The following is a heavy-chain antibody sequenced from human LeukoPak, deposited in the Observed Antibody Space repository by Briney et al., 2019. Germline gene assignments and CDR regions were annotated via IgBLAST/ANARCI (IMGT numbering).Heavy chain of an antibody. D-gene: IGHD3-10*02. CDR3: ARDQVVRGRVFDV. CDR2: ISGGST. CDR1: GFAISSYA. Sequence: PGGSLRLSCAASGFAISSYAVSWVRQAPGKGLEWVSGISGGSTYYADSVKGRFTISRDNSKNTLCLQMDSLRAEDTAVYHCARDQVVRGRVFDVWGQGTKVTVS. J-gene: IGHJ3*01. V-gene: IGHV3-23*01.